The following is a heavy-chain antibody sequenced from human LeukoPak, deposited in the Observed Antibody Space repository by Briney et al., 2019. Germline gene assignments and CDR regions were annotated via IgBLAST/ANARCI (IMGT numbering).Heavy chain of an antibody. CDR3: AREPLDYYYGMDV. V-gene: IGHV4-61*08. J-gene: IGHJ6*02. CDR1: GGSISSGDYY. Sequence: SETLSLTCTVSGGSISSGDYYWSWIRQPPGKGLEWIGYIYYSGSTNYNPSLKSRVTISVDTSKNQFSLKLSSVTAADTAVYYCAREPLDYYYGMDVWGQGATVTVSS. CDR2: IYYSGST.